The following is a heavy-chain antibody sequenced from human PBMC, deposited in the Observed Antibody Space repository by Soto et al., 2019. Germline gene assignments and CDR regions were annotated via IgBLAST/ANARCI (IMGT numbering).Heavy chain of an antibody. V-gene: IGHV4-39*01. Sequence: SETLSLTCTVSGGSIRSSSYFWGWVRQPPGKGLEWIGTIYYSGSTYYNPSLNSRVTISADTSKNQFSLKLSSVTAADTAVYYCATQRREGIDYWGQGTLVTVSS. CDR3: ATQRREGIDY. CDR1: GGSIRSSSYF. D-gene: IGHD6-25*01. CDR2: IYYSGST. J-gene: IGHJ4*02.